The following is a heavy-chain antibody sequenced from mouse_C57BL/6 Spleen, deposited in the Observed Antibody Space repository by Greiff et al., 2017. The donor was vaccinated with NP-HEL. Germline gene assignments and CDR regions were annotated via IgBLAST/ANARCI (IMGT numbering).Heavy chain of an antibody. Sequence: VQLQQPGAELVKPGASVKMSCKTSGYTFTSYWMHWVKQRPGQGLEWIGAIYPGNSDTSYNQKFKGKAKLTAVTSASTAYMELSSLTNEDSAVYYCTRESWDRGFAYWGQGTLVTVSA. CDR1: GYTFTSYW. V-gene: IGHV1-5*01. CDR3: TRESWDRGFAY. D-gene: IGHD3-3*01. CDR2: IYPGNSDT. J-gene: IGHJ3*01.